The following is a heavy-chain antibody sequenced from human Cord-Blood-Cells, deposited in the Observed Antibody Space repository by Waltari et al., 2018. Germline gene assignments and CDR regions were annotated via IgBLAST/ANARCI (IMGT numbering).Heavy chain of an antibody. CDR2: NYYSGST. V-gene: IGHV4-39*01. D-gene: IGHD3-3*01. CDR3: ARGAFWSGYDY. Sequence: QLQLQESGPGLVKPSETLSLTCTVSGGSIRSSSYYWGWIRQPPGKGLEWIGSNYYSGSTYYNPSFKSRVTISVDTSKNQFSLKLSSVTAADTAVYYCARGAFWSGYDYWGQGTLVTVSS. CDR1: GGSIRSSSYY. J-gene: IGHJ4*02.